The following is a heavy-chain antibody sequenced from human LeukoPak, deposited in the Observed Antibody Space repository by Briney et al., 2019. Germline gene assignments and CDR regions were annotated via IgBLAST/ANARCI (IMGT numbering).Heavy chain of an antibody. J-gene: IGHJ4*02. Sequence: PGGSLRLSCAASGFAFSTCTTNWVRQAPGKGLEWVSAIGTTGDTYYPGSVKGRFTISRENAKNSLYLQMNSLRAGGTAVYYCARAIAMFRGVNYFDYWGQGALVTVSS. CDR2: IGTTGDT. V-gene: IGHV3-13*01. D-gene: IGHD3-10*01. CDR3: ARAIAMFRGVNYFDY. CDR1: GFAFSTCT.